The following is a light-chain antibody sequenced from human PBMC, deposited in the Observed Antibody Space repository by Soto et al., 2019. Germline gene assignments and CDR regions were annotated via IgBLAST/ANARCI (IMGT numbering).Light chain of an antibody. Sequence: DIQLTQSPSTLSASVGDRVTVTCRASQRIDRYLAWYQQKPGKATKLMVYDASTLEGGVPSSFSGSGSATEFILTISSLQPDDFAAYYCQQYKSYSSWTFGQGTKVDIK. V-gene: IGKV1-5*01. CDR3: QQYKSYSSWT. CDR2: DAS. J-gene: IGKJ1*01. CDR1: QRIDRY.